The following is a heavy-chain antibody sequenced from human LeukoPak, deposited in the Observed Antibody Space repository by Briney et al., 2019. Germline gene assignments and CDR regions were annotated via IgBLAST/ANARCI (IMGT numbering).Heavy chain of an antibody. J-gene: IGHJ4*02. CDR1: GFTFSSYA. CDR3: AKADAYYDFWSGRNY. V-gene: IGHV3-23*01. CDR2: ISGTGSGT. Sequence: GGSLRLSCAASGFTFSSYAMSWVRQAPGKGLEWVSAISGTGSGTYYADSVKGRFTISRDNSKNTLYLQMNSLRAEDTAVYYCAKADAYYDFWSGRNYWGQGTLVTVSS. D-gene: IGHD3-3*01.